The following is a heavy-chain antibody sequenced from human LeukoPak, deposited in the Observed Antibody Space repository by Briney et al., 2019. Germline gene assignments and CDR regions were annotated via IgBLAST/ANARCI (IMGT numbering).Heavy chain of an antibody. CDR2: ISWDGGST. D-gene: IGHD4-23*01. Sequence: GGSLRLSCAASGFTFDDYTMHWVRQAPGKGLEWVSLISWDGGSTYYADSVKGRFTISRDNSKNSLYLQMNSLRAEDTAVYYCARDYGGSSPFDYWGQGTLVTVSS. J-gene: IGHJ4*02. V-gene: IGHV3-43*01. CDR1: GFTFDDYT. CDR3: ARDYGGSSPFDY.